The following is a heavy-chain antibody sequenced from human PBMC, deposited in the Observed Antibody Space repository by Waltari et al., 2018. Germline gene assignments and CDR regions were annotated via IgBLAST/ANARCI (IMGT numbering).Heavy chain of an antibody. J-gene: IGHJ4*02. D-gene: IGHD6-6*01. Sequence: QLQLQESGPGLVKPSETLSLTCTVSGVTSSSSYYWGWIRQPPGKGLEWIGSIYYSGSTYYNPSLKSRVTISVATSKTQFSLKLSSVTAADTAVYYCARLAETEYSSSAVLDYWGQGTLVTVSS. CDR2: IYYSGST. CDR1: GVTSSSSYY. CDR3: ARLAETEYSSSAVLDY. V-gene: IGHV4-39*01.